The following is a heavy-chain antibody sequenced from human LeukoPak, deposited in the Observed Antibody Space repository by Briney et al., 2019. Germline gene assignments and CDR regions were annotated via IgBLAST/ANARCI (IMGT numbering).Heavy chain of an antibody. CDR1: GYSFTSHW. CDR2: IYPDDSDT. V-gene: IGHV5-51*01. Sequence: GESLKISCKGPGYSFTSHWIAWVRQMPGEGLEWMGIIYPDDSDTTYSPSFQGQVTISADKSISTAYLQWSSLKASDTAMYYCARRQSSGWYLFDFWGQGTLVTVSS. CDR3: ARRQSSGWYLFDF. J-gene: IGHJ3*01. D-gene: IGHD6-19*01.